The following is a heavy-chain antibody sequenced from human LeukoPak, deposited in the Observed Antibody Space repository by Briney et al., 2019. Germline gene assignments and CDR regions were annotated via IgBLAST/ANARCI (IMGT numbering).Heavy chain of an antibody. CDR3: ARVHYYGSGSYYWRAIDY. CDR1: GFTVSSNY. CDR2: IYSGGST. V-gene: IGHV3-53*04. D-gene: IGHD3-10*01. J-gene: IGHJ4*02. Sequence: GGSLRLSCAASGFTVSSNYMSWVRQAPGKGLEWVSVIYSGGSTYYADSVKGRFTISRHNSKNTLYLQMNSLRAEDTAVYYCARVHYYGSGSYYWRAIDYWGPGTLVSVSS.